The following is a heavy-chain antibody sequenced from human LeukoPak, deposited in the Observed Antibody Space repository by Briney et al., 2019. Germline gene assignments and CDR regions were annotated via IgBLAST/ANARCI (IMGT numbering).Heavy chain of an antibody. CDR3: ARDWNRYAY. CDR1: GGSISSYTYS. Sequence: SETLSLTCSVSGGSISSYTYSWGWIRQSPGKGLEWIGSFSCSGSTYYNPSLKSRVTISVDTSKSQFSLYMDSVTAADTAVYYCARDWNRYAYWGQGTLVTVSS. J-gene: IGHJ4*02. CDR2: FSCSGST. V-gene: IGHV4-39*07. D-gene: IGHD1-1*01.